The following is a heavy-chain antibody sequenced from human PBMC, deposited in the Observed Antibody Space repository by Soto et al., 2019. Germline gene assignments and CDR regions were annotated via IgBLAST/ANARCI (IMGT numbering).Heavy chain of an antibody. J-gene: IGHJ4*02. V-gene: IGHV4-59*01. CDR2: IYYSGST. CDR3: ARVYAYYFDY. D-gene: IGHD2-8*01. CDR1: GGSISSYY. Sequence: QVQLQESGPGLVKPSETLSLTCTVSGGSISSYYWSWIRQPPGKGLEWIGYIYYSGSTNYNPSHKSRVTISVDTSKTQFTLKLSSVTAADTAVYYCARVYAYYFDYWGQGTLGTVAS.